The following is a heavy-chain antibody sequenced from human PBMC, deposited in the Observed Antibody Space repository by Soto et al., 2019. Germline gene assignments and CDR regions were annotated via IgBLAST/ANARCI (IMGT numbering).Heavy chain of an antibody. Sequence: LSLTCTVSGGSISSGGYYWSWIRQHPGKGLEWIGYIYYSGSTYYNPSLKSRVTISVDTSKDQFSLKLSSVTAADTAVYYCARVVASIAARNAFDIWGQGTMVTVSS. J-gene: IGHJ3*02. D-gene: IGHD6-6*01. V-gene: IGHV4-31*03. CDR2: IYYSGST. CDR1: GGSISSGGYY. CDR3: ARVVASIAARNAFDI.